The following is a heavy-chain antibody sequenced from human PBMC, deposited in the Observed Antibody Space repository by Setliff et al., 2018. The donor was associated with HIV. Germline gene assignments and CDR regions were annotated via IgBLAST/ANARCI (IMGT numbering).Heavy chain of an antibody. D-gene: IGHD5-18*01. CDR2: IYYSGST. CDR1: GGSISSHY. V-gene: IGHV4-59*11. Sequence: SETLSLTCTVSGGSISSHYWSWIRQPPGKGLEWIGSIYYSGSTNYNPSLKSRVTISVDTSKTQFSLKLSSVTAADTAVYYCARGRGVGIQLWPAYDAFDTWG. CDR3: ARGRGVGIQLWPAYDAFDT. J-gene: IGHJ3*02.